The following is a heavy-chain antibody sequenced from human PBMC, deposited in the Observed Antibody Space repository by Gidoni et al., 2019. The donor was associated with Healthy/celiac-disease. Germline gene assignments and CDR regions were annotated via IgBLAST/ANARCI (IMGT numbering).Heavy chain of an antibody. Sequence: QVQLVESGGGVVQPGRSLRLSCAASGFTFSSYAMHWVRQAPGKGLEWVAVISYDGSNKYYADSVKGRFTISRDNSKNTLYLQMNSLRAEDTAVYYCASVYGSGAEAFDIWGQGTMVTVSS. CDR2: ISYDGSNK. J-gene: IGHJ3*02. CDR3: ASVYGSGAEAFDI. D-gene: IGHD3-10*01. CDR1: GFTFSSYA. V-gene: IGHV3-30-3*01.